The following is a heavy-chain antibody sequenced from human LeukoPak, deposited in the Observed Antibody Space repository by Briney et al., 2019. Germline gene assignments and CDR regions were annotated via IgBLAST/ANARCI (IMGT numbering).Heavy chain of an antibody. CDR2: ISSRGSTI. J-gene: IGHJ4*02. Sequence: GGSLRLSCSASGFTFSDYSMNWVRQAPGKGLEWISYISSRGSTIYYADSVRGRFIISRDNSKSTLYLQMNSLRAEDTAVYYCARDLGTGQQLALDYWGQGTLVTVSS. V-gene: IGHV3-48*01. CDR1: GFTFSDYS. D-gene: IGHD6-13*01. CDR3: ARDLGTGQQLALDY.